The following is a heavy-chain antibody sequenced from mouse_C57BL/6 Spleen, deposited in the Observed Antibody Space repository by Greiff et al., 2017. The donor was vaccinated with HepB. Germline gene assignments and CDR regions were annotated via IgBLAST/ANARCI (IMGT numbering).Heavy chain of an antibody. CDR2: IDPSDSET. CDR3: ARDLTTVVAPYYAMDY. CDR1: GYTFTSYW. V-gene: IGHV1-52*01. Sequence: VQLQQPGAELVRPGSSVKLSCKASGYTFTSYWMHWVKQRPIQGLEWIGNIDPSDSETHYNQKFKDKATLTVDKSSSTAYMQLSSLTSEDSAVYYCARDLTTVVAPYYAMDYWGQGTSVTVSS. J-gene: IGHJ4*01. D-gene: IGHD1-1*01.